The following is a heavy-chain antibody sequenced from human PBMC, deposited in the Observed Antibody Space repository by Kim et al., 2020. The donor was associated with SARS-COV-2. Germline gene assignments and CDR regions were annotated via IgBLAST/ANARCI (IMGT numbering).Heavy chain of an antibody. J-gene: IGHJ5*02. CDR3: ARHYYDSSGYPGFDP. V-gene: IGHV4-61*07. D-gene: IGHD3-22*01. Sequence: PSLKSRLTISVDTSKNQFSLKLSSVTAADTAVYYCARHYYDSSGYPGFDPWGQGTLVTVSS.